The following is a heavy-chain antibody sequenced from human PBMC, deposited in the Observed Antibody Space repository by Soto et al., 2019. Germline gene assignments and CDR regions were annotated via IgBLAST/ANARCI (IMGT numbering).Heavy chain of an antibody. CDR3: ARESGIAARPDAFDI. CDR1: GFTFSSYG. Sequence: GGSLRLSCAASGFTFSSYGMHWVRQAPGKGLELVAVIWYDGSNKYYADSVKGRFTISRDNSKNTLYLQMNSLRAEDTAVYYCARESGIAARPDAFDIWGQGTMVTVAS. V-gene: IGHV3-33*08. D-gene: IGHD6-6*01. CDR2: IWYDGSNK. J-gene: IGHJ3*02.